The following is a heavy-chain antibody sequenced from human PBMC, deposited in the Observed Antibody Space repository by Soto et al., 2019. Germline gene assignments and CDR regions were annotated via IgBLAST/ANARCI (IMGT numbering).Heavy chain of an antibody. J-gene: IGHJ2*01. CDR2: IWYDGSNK. D-gene: IGHD2-21*02. CDR1: GFTFSSYG. Sequence: QVQLVESGGGVVQPGRSLRLSCAASGFTFSSYGMHWVRQAPGTGLEWVAVIWYDGSNKYYADSVKGRFTISRDNSKNTLYLQMNSLRAEDTAVYYCARDCGGDCYSGDWYFDLWGRGTLVTVSS. CDR3: ARDCGGDCYSGDWYFDL. V-gene: IGHV3-33*01.